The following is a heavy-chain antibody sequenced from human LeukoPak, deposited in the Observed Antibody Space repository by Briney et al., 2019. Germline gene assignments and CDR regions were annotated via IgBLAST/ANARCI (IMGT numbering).Heavy chain of an antibody. D-gene: IGHD2-2*01. CDR3: AREEEPAAIYY. CDR1: GFTFSSYS. V-gene: IGHV3-21*01. J-gene: IGHJ4*02. Sequence: PAGSLRLSCAASGFTFSSYSMSWVRQAPGGWLEWVSSISSSSSYIYYTDSVKGRFTISRDNAKNSLYLQMNSLRTEDTAVYYCAREEEPAAIYYWGQGTLVTVAT. CDR2: ISSSSSYI.